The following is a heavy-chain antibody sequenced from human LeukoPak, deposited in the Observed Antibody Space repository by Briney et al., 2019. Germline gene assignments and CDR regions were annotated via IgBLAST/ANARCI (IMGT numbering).Heavy chain of an antibody. Sequence: GGSLRLSHAASGFLFRRCAMSWVRQAPGKGLEWVSSISGAGDIAHYAESVKGRFTISRDNSGNTLHVQLDSLRAEDTSVYYCAKVKTSLTLIGAWGQGTLVTVSS. CDR2: ISGAGDIA. D-gene: IGHD2-8*01. CDR3: AKVKTSLTLIGA. V-gene: IGHV3-23*01. J-gene: IGHJ5*02. CDR1: GFLFRRCA.